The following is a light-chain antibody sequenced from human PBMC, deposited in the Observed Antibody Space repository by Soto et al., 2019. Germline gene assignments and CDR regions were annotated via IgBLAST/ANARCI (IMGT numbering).Light chain of an antibody. CDR2: DVS. Sequence: QSALTQPASVSGSPGQSITISCTGTSSDFGGYNYVSWYQQHPGKAPKLMIYDVSNRPSGVSNRFSGSKSGNTASLTISGPQAEDEADSYCSSYTSSSTLSVFGTGTQVTVL. CDR3: SSYTSSSTLSV. J-gene: IGLJ1*01. V-gene: IGLV2-14*01. CDR1: SSDFGGYNY.